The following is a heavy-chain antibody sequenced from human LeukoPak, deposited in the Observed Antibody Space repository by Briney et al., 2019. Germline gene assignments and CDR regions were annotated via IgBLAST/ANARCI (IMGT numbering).Heavy chain of an antibody. Sequence: SETLSLTCTVSGGSISSYYWSWIRQPPGKGLEWIGYIYYSGSTNYNPSLKSRVTMSVDTSKNQFSLKLSSVTAADTAMYYCARVKRKYQLLKPLHETPSHYFDYWGQGTLVTVSS. V-gene: IGHV4-59*12. D-gene: IGHD2-2*01. CDR3: ARVKRKYQLLKPLHETPSHYFDY. CDR1: GGSISSYY. J-gene: IGHJ4*02. CDR2: IYYSGST.